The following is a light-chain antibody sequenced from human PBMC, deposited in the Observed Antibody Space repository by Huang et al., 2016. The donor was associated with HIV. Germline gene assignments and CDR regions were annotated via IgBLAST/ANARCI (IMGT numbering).Light chain of an antibody. V-gene: IGKV1-27*01. J-gene: IGKJ1*01. CDR1: QDIDAY. Sequence: DIQMTQSPSSLSASIGDRITISCRASQDIDAYLAWYQHKPGKVPNLLIYAASTLQTGVLSRFSGSGSGTNFTLTIGSLQPEDVGSYYCQKYNNVPRTFGHGTKVEIK. CDR2: AAS. CDR3: QKYNNVPRT.